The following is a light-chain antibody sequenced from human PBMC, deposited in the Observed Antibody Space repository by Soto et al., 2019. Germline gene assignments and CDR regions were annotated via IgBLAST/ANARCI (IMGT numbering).Light chain of an antibody. J-gene: IGKJ1*01. Sequence: IVLTQSPATLSLSPGERAALSCRASQSVSTSLAWYQHKPGQAPRLFIYDASTRAPGIPARFSGSGSGTDFTLTISSLELEDFAVFYCRVSDVWPSFGQGTKVEIK. CDR1: QSVSTS. CDR2: DAS. V-gene: IGKV3-11*01. CDR3: RVSDVWPS.